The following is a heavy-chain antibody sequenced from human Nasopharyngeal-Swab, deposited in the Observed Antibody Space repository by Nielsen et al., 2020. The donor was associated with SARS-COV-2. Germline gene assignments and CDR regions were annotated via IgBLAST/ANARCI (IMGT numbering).Heavy chain of an antibody. D-gene: IGHD3-3*01. J-gene: IGHJ4*02. Sequence: GESLKISCTASGLTFGDYAMSWVRQAPGKGLEWVGFIRSKAYGGTTEYAASVKGRFTISRDDSKSIAYLQMNSLKTEDTAVYYCTRDDFWSGYHDYWGQGTLVTVSS. CDR2: IRSKAYGGTT. CDR1: GLTFGDYA. CDR3: TRDDFWSGYHDY. V-gene: IGHV3-49*04.